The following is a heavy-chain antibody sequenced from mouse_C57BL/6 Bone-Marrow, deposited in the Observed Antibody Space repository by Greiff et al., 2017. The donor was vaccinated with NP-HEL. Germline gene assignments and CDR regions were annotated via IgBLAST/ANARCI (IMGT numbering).Heavy chain of an antibody. J-gene: IGHJ4*01. CDR1: GFTFSDYG. D-gene: IGHD1-1*01. CDR2: ISSGSSTI. Sequence: EVNVVESGGGLVKPGGSLKLSCAASGFTFSDYGMHWVRQAPEKGLEWVAYISSGSSTIYYADTVKGRFTISRDNAKNTLFLQMTSLRSEDTAMYYCARAATVVAPYAMDYWGQGTSVTVSS. CDR3: ARAATVVAPYAMDY. V-gene: IGHV5-17*01.